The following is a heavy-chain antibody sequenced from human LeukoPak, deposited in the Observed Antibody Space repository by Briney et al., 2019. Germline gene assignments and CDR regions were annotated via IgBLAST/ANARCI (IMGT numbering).Heavy chain of an antibody. Sequence: EGSLRLSCAASGFTFSNYGMHWVRQAPGKGLEWVAIISYDGSNKYYADSVKGRFTISRDNSKNTLYLQMNSLRAEDTAVYYCAKSCLDTYYDTLAGSDYWGQGTLVTVSS. CDR3: AKSCLDTYYDTLAGSDY. V-gene: IGHV3-30*18. CDR1: GFTFSNYG. J-gene: IGHJ4*02. CDR2: ISYDGSNK. D-gene: IGHD3-9*01.